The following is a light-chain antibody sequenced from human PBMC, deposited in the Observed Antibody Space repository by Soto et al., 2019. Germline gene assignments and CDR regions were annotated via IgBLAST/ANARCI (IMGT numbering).Light chain of an antibody. CDR2: ASS. J-gene: IGKJ4*01. CDR3: QQTNNFPLT. Sequence: DIQLTQSPSSVSASVGDRVTITSRASQDINTWLGWYQQKPGKAPTLLIYASSSLQSGVPSRFSGSGSGTEFTLTIRSLQPEDFATYYCQQTNNFPLTFGGGTKVDIK. CDR1: QDINTW. V-gene: IGKV1-12*01.